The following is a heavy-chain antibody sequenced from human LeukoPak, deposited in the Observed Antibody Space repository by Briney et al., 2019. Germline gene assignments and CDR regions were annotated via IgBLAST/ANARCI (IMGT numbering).Heavy chain of an antibody. CDR3: ARFVQDYYYYMDV. CDR2: IYPGDSDT. Sequence: GESLQISCQGSGSIFTSYWIGWGRPLPGKGLEGMGIIYPGDSDTRYSPSFQGQLTISADKSISTAYLQWSSLKASDTAMYYCARFVQDYYYYMDVWGKGTTVTVSS. V-gene: IGHV5-51*01. J-gene: IGHJ6*03. CDR1: GSIFTSYW.